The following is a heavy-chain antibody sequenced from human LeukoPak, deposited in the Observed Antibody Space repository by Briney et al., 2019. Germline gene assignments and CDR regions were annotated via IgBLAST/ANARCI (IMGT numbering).Heavy chain of an antibody. Sequence: PGGSLRLSCAASGFTFSSYAMSWVRQAPGKGLEWVSGISGSGGSKYYADSVKGRFTISRGNSKNTLYLQMNSLRVEDTAVYYCAKDSKIVRPTFRSYHYMDVWGKGTTVTVSS. CDR2: ISGSGGSK. CDR1: GFTFSSYA. J-gene: IGHJ6*03. D-gene: IGHD3-16*02. V-gene: IGHV3-23*01. CDR3: AKDSKIVRPTFRSYHYMDV.